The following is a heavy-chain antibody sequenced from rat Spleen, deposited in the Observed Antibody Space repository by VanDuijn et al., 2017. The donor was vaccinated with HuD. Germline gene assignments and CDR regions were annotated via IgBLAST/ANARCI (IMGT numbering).Heavy chain of an antibody. CDR2: IIYDGSAA. Sequence: EVQLVESGGGLVQPGRSLKLSCAASGFTFIDYNMAWVRQAPKKGLEWVSTIIYDGSAASYQDSVRDRFTISRDNAKSTLYLQMNSLRFEDTAAYYCTRDPGSPFYYWGQGVMVTVSS. CDR1: GFTFIDYN. D-gene: IGHD1-4*01. CDR3: TRDPGSPFYY. J-gene: IGHJ2*01. V-gene: IGHV5-7*01.